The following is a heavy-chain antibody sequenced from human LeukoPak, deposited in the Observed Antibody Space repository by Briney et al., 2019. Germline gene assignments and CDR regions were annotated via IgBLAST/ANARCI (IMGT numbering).Heavy chain of an antibody. CDR1: GFSSNSYW. Sequence: GGSLRLSCAASGFSSNSYWMHWARQAPGKGLVWVARINGDGSSINYADSVKGRFTISRDNAKNTLYLQMNSLRVEDTAVYYCVRSAFHAGSGNYSDYWGQGTLVTVSS. V-gene: IGHV3-74*01. J-gene: IGHJ4*02. CDR3: VRSAFHAGSGNYSDY. D-gene: IGHD3-22*01. CDR2: INGDGSSI.